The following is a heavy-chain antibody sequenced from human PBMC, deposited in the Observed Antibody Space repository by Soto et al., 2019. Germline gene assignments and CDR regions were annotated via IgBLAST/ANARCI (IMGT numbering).Heavy chain of an antibody. CDR1: GYTFTSYG. D-gene: IGHD1-26*01. J-gene: IGHJ6*02. Sequence: GASVKVSCKASGYTFTSYGISWVRQAPGQGLEWMGWISAYNGNTNYAQKLQGRVTMTTDTSTSTAYMELRSLRYDDTAVYYCARYSGSAPGYYYYGMDVWGQGTTVTVSS. CDR2: ISAYNGNT. V-gene: IGHV1-18*01. CDR3: ARYSGSAPGYYYYGMDV.